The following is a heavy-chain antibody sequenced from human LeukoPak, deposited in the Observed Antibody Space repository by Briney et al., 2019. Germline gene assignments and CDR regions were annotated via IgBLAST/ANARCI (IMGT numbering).Heavy chain of an antibody. CDR1: GGSISSYY. J-gene: IGHJ4*02. CDR2: IYYNGSS. V-gene: IGHV4-59*01. D-gene: IGHD2-8*02. CDR3: AVAPWCPFDY. Sequence: AETLSLTCTVSGGSISSYYWSWIPQPPGKGLGWIGNIYYNGSSNYNPSLKSLVTISADTPTNQFSLKLSSLTAADTAVYYCAVAPWCPFDYWGQGTLVTVSS.